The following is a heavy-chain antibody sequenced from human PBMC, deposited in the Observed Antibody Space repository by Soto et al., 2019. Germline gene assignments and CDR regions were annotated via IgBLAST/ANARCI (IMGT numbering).Heavy chain of an antibody. J-gene: IGHJ3*02. CDR2: ISSSSSYI. CDR1: EFTFSSYS. CDR3: AIVSWQLGLDAFDI. V-gene: IGHV3-21*01. D-gene: IGHD6-6*01. Sequence: EVQLVESGGGLVKPGGSLRLSCAASEFTFSSYSMNWVRQAPGKGLEWVSSISSSSSYIYYADSVKGRFTISRHNAKNSLYLEMNSLRAEDTAVYYCAIVSWQLGLDAFDIWGQGTMVTVSS.